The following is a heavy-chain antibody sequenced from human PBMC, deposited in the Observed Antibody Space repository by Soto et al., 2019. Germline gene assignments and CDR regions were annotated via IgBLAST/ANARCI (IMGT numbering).Heavy chain of an antibody. J-gene: IGHJ6*02. CDR3: ARQRVVPAAMASYYYYVMDV. V-gene: IGHV5-10-1*03. D-gene: IGHD2-2*01. Sequence: EVQLVQSGAEVKKPGESLRISCKGSGYSFTSYWISWVRQMPGKGLEWMGRIDPSDSYTNYSPSFQGHVTISADKSISTAYLQWSSLKASDTAMYYCARQRVVPAAMASYYYYVMDVWGQGTTVTVSS. CDR1: GYSFTSYW. CDR2: IDPSDSYT.